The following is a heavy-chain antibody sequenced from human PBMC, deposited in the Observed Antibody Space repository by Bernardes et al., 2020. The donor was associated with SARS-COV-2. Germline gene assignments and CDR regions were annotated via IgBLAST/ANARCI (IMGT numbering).Heavy chain of an antibody. V-gene: IGHV3-23*01. J-gene: IGHJ4*02. CDR3: AKGGPADNIFFDY. CDR1: GFTFSSYA. CDR2: ITGGDGRT. Sequence: GGSLRLSCAASGFTFSSYAMNWVRQAPGKGLEWVSGITGGDGRTRYADSVKGRFTISRDNSKNTLLLQMTSLRAEDTAVYYCAKGGPADNIFFDYWGQGTLVTVSS. D-gene: IGHD2-21*01.